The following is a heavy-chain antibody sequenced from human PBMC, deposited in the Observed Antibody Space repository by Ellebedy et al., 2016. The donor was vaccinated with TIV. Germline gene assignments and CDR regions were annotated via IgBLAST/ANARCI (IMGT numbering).Heavy chain of an antibody. V-gene: IGHV4-34*01. CDR3: ARGGYQLLAYDYYGMDV. D-gene: IGHD2-2*01. CDR1: GGSFSGYY. CDR2: INHSGST. Sequence: SETLSLXCAVYGGSFSGYYWSWIRQPPGKGLEWIGEINHSGSTNYNPSLKSRVTISVDTYKNQFSLKLSSVTAAATAVYYCARGGYQLLAYDYYGMDVWGQGTTVTIAS. J-gene: IGHJ6*02.